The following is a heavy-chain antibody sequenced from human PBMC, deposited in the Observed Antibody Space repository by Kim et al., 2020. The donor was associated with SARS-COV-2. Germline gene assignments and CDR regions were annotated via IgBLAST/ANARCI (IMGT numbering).Heavy chain of an antibody. CDR2: YGGGTK. CDR3: AKGPGY. V-gene: IGHV3-53*01. Sequence: YGGGTKNHADSVKGRFTISRDNSENTLYLQMNSLRAEDTAVYYCAKGPGYWGQGTLVTVSS. J-gene: IGHJ4*02.